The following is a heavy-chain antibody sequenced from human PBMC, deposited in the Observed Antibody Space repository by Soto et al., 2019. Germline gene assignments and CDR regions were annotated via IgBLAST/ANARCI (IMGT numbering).Heavy chain of an antibody. D-gene: IGHD1-7*01. CDR2: INHSGST. CDR1: GWSFSGYY. CDR3: ARAITGTTRWFDP. V-gene: IGHV4-34*01. J-gene: IGHJ5*02. Sequence: SETLSLXCAVYGWSFSGYYWSWIRQPPGKGLEWIGEINHSGSTNYNPSLKSRVTISVDTSKNQFSLKLSSVTAADTAVYYCARAITGTTRWFDPWGQGTLVTVSS.